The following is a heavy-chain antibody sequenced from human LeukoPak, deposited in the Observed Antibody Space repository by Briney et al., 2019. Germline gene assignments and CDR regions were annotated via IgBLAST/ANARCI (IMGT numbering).Heavy chain of an antibody. J-gene: IGHJ4*02. CDR1: GGSISSYY. Sequence: SETLSLTCTVSGGSISSYYWSWIRQPPGKGLEWIGYIYYSGSTNYNPSLKSRVTISVDTSKNQFSLKLSSVTAADTAVYYCARVGRSYLTHYFDYSGQGTLVTVSS. D-gene: IGHD1-26*01. CDR2: IYYSGST. V-gene: IGHV4-59*01. CDR3: ARVGRSYLTHYFDY.